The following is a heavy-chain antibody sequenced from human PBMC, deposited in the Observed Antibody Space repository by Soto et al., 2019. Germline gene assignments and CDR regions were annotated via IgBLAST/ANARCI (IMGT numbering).Heavy chain of an antibody. J-gene: IGHJ4*02. V-gene: IGHV3-74*01. CDR2: INSDGSST. D-gene: IGHD6-19*01. CDR1: GFTFSSYW. CDR3: ASGIAGAGVGY. Sequence: GGSLRLSCAASGFTFSSYWMHWVRQAPGKGLVWVSRINSDGSSTSYADSVKGRFTISRDNTKNTLYLQMNSLRAEDTAVYYCASGIAGAGVGYWGQGTLATV.